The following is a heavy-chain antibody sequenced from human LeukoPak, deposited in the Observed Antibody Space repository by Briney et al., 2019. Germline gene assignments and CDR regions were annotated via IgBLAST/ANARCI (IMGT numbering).Heavy chain of an antibody. CDR3: AKRPGNQQYYFDY. CDR2: VTIPGST. V-gene: IGHV3-23*01. J-gene: IGHJ4*02. D-gene: IGHD4-11*01. CDR1: GFTFSNYA. Sequence: GGSLRLSCAASGFTFSNYAMSWVRQAQGKGLEWVSTVTIPGSTNYADSVKGRVTISRDNSKNKVYLQMNSLRAEDTAVYFCAKRPGNQQYYFDYWGQGTLVTVSS.